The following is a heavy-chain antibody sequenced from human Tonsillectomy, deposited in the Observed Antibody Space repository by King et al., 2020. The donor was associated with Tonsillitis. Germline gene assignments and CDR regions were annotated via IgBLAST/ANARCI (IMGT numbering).Heavy chain of an antibody. V-gene: IGHV3-30*03. J-gene: IGHJ4*02. CDR2: ISYDGSNK. Sequence: QLVESGGDVVQPGTSLRLSCAASGFTFRRNGMHWVRQAPGKGLEWVALISYDGSNKYYADSVKGRFTISRDNSKNTLYLQMNSLRPEDTAVYYFETTGWIGEVSDSWGQGTLVTVSS. CDR1: GFTFRRNG. CDR3: ETTGWIGEVSDS. D-gene: IGHD3-10*01.